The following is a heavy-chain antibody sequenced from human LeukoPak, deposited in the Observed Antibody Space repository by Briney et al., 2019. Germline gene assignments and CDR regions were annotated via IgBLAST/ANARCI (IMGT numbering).Heavy chain of an antibody. D-gene: IGHD6-13*01. CDR3: ARAPKLIPGYSSSWYWRFGYFDY. CDR2: INHSGST. J-gene: IGHJ4*02. Sequence: PSETLSPTCAVYGGSFSGYYWSWIRQPPGKGLEWIGEINHSGSTNYNPSLKSRVTISVDTSKNQFSLKLSSVTAADTAVYYCARAPKLIPGYSSSWYWRFGYFDYWGQGTLVTVSS. CDR1: GGSFSGYY. V-gene: IGHV4-34*01.